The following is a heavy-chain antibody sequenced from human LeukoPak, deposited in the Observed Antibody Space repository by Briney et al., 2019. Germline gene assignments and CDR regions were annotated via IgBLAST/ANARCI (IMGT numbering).Heavy chain of an antibody. CDR3: AREWRYYDSSGYYSDLIDY. V-gene: IGHV3-23*01. CDR1: GFTFRNYA. Sequence: GGSLRLSCAASGFTFRNYAMNWVRQAPGKGLEWVSSISTTRTTFYSDSVTGRFTISRDDSKSTLYLQMNSLRAEDTAVYYCAREWRYYDSSGYYSDLIDYWGQGTLVTVSS. CDR2: ISTTRTT. J-gene: IGHJ4*02. D-gene: IGHD3-22*01.